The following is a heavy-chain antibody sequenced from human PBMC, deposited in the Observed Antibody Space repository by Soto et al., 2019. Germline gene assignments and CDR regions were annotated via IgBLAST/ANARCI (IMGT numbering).Heavy chain of an antibody. CDR3: AREYSSGYFDP. CDR1: GYTFTGYY. Sequence: GASVKVSCTASGYTFTGYYTHWVRQAPGQGLEWMGWINPNSGGTNYAQKFQGWVTMTRDTSISTAYMELSRLRSDDTAVYYCAREYSSGYFDPWGQGTLVTVSS. CDR2: INPNSGGT. J-gene: IGHJ5*02. V-gene: IGHV1-2*04. D-gene: IGHD3-22*01.